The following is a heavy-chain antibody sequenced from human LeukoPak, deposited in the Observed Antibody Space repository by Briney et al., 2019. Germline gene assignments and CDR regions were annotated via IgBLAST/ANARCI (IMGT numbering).Heavy chain of an antibody. CDR3: TTDPLTYYYDSSGHYYIDY. CDR1: GFTFSHAW. CDR2: IKSKIDDGTA. V-gene: IGHV3-15*01. J-gene: IGHJ4*02. Sequence: GGSLRLSCAASGFTFSHAWMSWVRQAPGKGLEWVGRIKSKIDDGTADYAAPVKGGFSISRDDSKNTLYLQMNSLKTEDTAVYYCTTDPLTYYYDSSGHYYIDYWGQGTLVTVSS. D-gene: IGHD3-22*01.